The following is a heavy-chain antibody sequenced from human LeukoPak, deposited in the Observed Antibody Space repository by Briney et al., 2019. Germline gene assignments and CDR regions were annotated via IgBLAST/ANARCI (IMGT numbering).Heavy chain of an antibody. V-gene: IGHV1-69*13. CDR3: PRDGYNLDYYYYMDV. CDR1: GGTFSSYA. Sequence: ASVKVSCKASGGTFSSYAISWVRQAPGQRLECMGGISPIFGTANYAQKFQGRVTITADESKSTAYMELSRLRSEDTAVYYCPRDGYNLDYYYYMDVWGKGTTVTVSS. CDR2: ISPIFGTA. D-gene: IGHD5-24*01. J-gene: IGHJ6*03.